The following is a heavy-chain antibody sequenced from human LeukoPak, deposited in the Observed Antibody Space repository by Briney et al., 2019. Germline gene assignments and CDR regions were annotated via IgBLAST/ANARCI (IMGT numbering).Heavy chain of an antibody. CDR2: IKQDGSEK. V-gene: IGHV3-7*01. Sequence: GGSLRLSCAASGFTFSSYSMNWVRQAPGKGLEWVANIKQDGSEKYYVDSVKGRFTISRDNAKNSLYLQMNSLRAEDTAVYYCARDVDFDYWGQGTLVTVSS. CDR1: GFTFSSYS. CDR3: ARDVDFDY. J-gene: IGHJ4*02. D-gene: IGHD2-21*01.